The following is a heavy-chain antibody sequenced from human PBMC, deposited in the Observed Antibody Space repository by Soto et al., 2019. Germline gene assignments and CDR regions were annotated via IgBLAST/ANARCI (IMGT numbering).Heavy chain of an antibody. CDR1: GGSFNSDDYY. CDR3: VRARYAGFDY. J-gene: IGHJ4*02. D-gene: IGHD1-1*01. Sequence: VQLQESGPGLVKPSQTLSLTCTVSGGSFNSDDYYWSWIRQPPGKGLEWIGYIYYSGSTNSNPSLKSRVTMSVDTSKNQFSLRLRSVTAADTAVYFCVRARYAGFDYWGQGTLVIVSS. V-gene: IGHV4-30-4*01. CDR2: IYYSGST.